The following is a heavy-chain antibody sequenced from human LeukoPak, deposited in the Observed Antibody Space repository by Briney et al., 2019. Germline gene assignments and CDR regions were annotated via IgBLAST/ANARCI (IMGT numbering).Heavy chain of an antibody. J-gene: IGHJ3*02. Sequence: PSETLSLTCTVSGGSISSYYWSWIRQPPGKGLEWIGDIYYSGSTNYNPSLKSRVTISVDTSKNQFSLKLSSVTAADTAVYYCARVGCSGGSCYDDAFDIWGQGTMVTVPS. CDR3: ARVGCSGGSCYDDAFDI. D-gene: IGHD2-15*01. V-gene: IGHV4-59*01. CDR2: IYYSGST. CDR1: GGSISSYY.